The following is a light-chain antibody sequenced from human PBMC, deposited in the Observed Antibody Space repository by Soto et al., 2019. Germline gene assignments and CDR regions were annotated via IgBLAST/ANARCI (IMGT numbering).Light chain of an antibody. V-gene: IGKV1-5*01. J-gene: IGKJ3*01. CDR3: QQYNNYIT. CDR1: QNIGRW. Sequence: DIQMTQSPSTLSASVGDRVIITCRASQNIGRWLAWYQQKPGKAPKLLIYDASSLESGVPSRFSGSGSGTEFTLTISSLKPDDFATYYCQQYNNYITFGPGTKVDIK. CDR2: DAS.